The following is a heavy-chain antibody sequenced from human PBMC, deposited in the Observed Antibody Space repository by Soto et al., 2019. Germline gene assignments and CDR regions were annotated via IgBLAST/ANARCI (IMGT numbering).Heavy chain of an antibody. Sequence: GGSLRLSCAASGFTFSNSPIHWVRQAPGKGLEWVAVMSYDGKRQYYADSVKGRFTISRDNSKSTLYLQMNSLRIEDTAVYHCAREEYSPHYFDSWGQGTLVTVSS. D-gene: IGHD4-4*01. V-gene: IGHV3-30*04. J-gene: IGHJ4*02. CDR1: GFTFSNSP. CDR2: MSYDGKRQ. CDR3: AREEYSPHYFDS.